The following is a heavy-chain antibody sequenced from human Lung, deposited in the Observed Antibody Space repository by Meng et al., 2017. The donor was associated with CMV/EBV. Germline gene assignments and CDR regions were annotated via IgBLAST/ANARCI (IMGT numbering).Heavy chain of an antibody. J-gene: IGHJ4*02. D-gene: IGHD3-22*01. CDR3: ASYYYDSSGYRDY. V-gene: IGHV3-48*03. CDR2: ISSSSSSI. Sequence: GESLKISCAASGFTFSSYGMSWVRQAPGKGLEWVSYISSSSSSIYYANSVMSRFTDSRDNAKNSLYLQMNSLGAEDTAVDYCASYYYDSSGYRDYWGQGTLVTVSS. CDR1: GFTFSSYG.